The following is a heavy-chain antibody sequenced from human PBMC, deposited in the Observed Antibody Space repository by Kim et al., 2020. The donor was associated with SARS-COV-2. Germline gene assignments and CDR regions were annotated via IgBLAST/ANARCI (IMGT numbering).Heavy chain of an antibody. V-gene: IGHV3-21*06. CDR2: ISSDSHYI. D-gene: IGHD1-1*01. CDR3: TTRFIGAQLDY. J-gene: IGHJ4*02. Sequence: GGSLRLSCAASGITFSTYSMNWVRQAPGKGLEWVSSISSDSHYIFYANSVKGRFTISRDNAKNSLYLQMNSLRGEDTAVYYCTTRFIGAQLDYWGQGALVTVSS. CDR1: GITFSTYS.